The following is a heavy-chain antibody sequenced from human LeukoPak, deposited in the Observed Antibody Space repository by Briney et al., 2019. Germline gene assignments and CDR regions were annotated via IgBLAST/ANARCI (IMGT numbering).Heavy chain of an antibody. V-gene: IGHV3-30*18. J-gene: IGHJ4*02. CDR3: AKDYSSSSAYFDF. CDR1: GVTFSTYG. CDR2: ISNDGSNK. Sequence: GGSLRLSCAVSGVTFSTYGMHWVRQAPGKGLEWVAFISNDGSNKYYADSVKGRFTISRDNSKNTLYLEMNSLRPEDTALYCCAKDYSSSSAYFDFWGQGTLVTVSS. D-gene: IGHD6-13*01.